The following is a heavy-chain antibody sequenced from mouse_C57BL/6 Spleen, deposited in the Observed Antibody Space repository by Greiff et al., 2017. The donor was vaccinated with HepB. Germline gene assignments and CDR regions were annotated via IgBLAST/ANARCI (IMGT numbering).Heavy chain of an antibody. J-gene: IGHJ2*01. Sequence: EVQLVESGGGLVKPGGSLKLSCAASGFTFSSYAMSWVRQTPEKRLEWVATISDGGSYTYYPDNVKGRFTISRDNAKNNLYLQMSHLKSEDTAMYYCARVTATTGYFDYWGQGTTLTVSS. CDR2: ISDGGSYT. D-gene: IGHD1-2*01. CDR3: ARVTATTGYFDY. V-gene: IGHV5-4*01. CDR1: GFTFSSYA.